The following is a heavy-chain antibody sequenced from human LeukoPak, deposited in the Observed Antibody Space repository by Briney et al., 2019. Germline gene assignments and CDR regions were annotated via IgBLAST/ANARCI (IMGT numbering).Heavy chain of an antibody. CDR2: ICGSGCST. Sequence: GGSLTLSCAASGFTFSSYAMSWVRQATGKGLEWLSAICGSGCSTYYAASVEGRFTISRDNSKDTLDLQMNSLGTEDTAVYYCGEGHRARIVGATPYFDFWGQGAVVTVSS. CDR3: GEGHRARIVGATPYFDF. J-gene: IGHJ4*02. V-gene: IGHV3-23*01. D-gene: IGHD1-26*01. CDR1: GFTFSSYA.